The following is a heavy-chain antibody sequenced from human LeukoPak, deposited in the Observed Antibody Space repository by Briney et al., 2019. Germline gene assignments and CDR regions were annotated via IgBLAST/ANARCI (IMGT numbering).Heavy chain of an antibody. D-gene: IGHD5-24*01. J-gene: IGHJ4*02. CDR1: GFTFSSYA. V-gene: IGHV3-23*01. CDR3: AKRGDGYFYYFDY. Sequence: GGSLRLSCAASGFTFSSYAMNWVRQAPGKGLEWASTISGSGGSTYYADSVKGRFTISRDNSKNTLYLQMNSLRAEDTAVYYCAKRGDGYFYYFDYWGQGTPVTVSS. CDR2: ISGSGGST.